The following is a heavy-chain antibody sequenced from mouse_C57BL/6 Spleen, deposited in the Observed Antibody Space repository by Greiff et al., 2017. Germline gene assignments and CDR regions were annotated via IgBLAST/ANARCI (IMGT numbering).Heavy chain of an antibody. CDR2: ISSGSSTI. Sequence: EVHLVESGGGLVKPGGSLKLSCAASGFTFSDYGMHWVRQAPEKGLEWVAYISSGSSTIYYADTVKGRFTISRDNAKNTLFLQMTSLRAEDTAMDYWGRKGPMVTTGAMDYWGQGTSVTVSS. V-gene: IGHV5-17*01. CDR3: GRKGPMVTTGAMDY. D-gene: IGHD2-2*01. J-gene: IGHJ4*01. CDR1: GFTFSDYG.